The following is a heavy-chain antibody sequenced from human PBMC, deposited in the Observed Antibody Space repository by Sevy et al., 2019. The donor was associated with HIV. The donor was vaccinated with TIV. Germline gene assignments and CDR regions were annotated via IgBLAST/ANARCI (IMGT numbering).Heavy chain of an antibody. CDR3: ASPGTKGFDP. CDR2: IKQDGSEK. V-gene: IGHV3-7*03. J-gene: IGHJ5*02. CDR1: GFTFSRYW. D-gene: IGHD2-8*01. Sequence: GGSLRLSCAASGFTFSRYWMSWVRQAPGKGLEWVANIKQDGSEKYYVDSVKGRFTISRDNAKNSLYLQMNSLRVEDTAVYYCASPGTKGFDPWGQGTLVTVSS.